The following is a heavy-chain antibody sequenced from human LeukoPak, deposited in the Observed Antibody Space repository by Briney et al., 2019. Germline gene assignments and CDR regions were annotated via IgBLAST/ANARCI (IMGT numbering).Heavy chain of an antibody. J-gene: IGHJ6*03. D-gene: IGHD2-15*01. CDR1: GFVFSRYE. CDR3: ARGDEVVAADYYYYMDV. CDR2: ISDSSSTI. Sequence: GGSLRLSCAASGFVFSRYEMNWVRQAPGKGLEWVSYISDSSSTIYYGDSVEGRFTISRDNAKNSLYLQMNSLRAEDTAVYYCARGDEVVAADYYYYMDVWGKGTTVTISS. V-gene: IGHV3-48*03.